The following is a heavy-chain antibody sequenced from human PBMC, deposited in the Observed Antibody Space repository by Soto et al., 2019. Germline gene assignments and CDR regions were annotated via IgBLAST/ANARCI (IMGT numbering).Heavy chain of an antibody. V-gene: IGHV4-61*08. J-gene: IGHJ4*02. CDR2: IYYSGST. CDR1: GGSISSGGYY. Sequence: PSETLSLTCTVSGGSISSGGYYWSWIRQPPGKGLEWIGYIYYSGSTNYNPSLKSRVTISVDTSKNQFSLKMSSVTAADTAVYYCARLATRYYFDYWGQGTLVTVSS. D-gene: IGHD1-1*01. CDR3: ARLATRYYFDY.